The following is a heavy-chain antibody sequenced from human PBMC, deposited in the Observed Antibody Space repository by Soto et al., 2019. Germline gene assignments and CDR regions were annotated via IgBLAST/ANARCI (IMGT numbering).Heavy chain of an antibody. Sequence: GASVKVSSKASGYTFTGYYMHWVRQAPGQGLEWMGWNNPNSGGTNYAQEVRGRVTLTRDTSISTAYMEVSRLRSDDTALYYCARDYGDAFDIWGQGTMVTVSS. CDR3: ARDYGDAFDI. CDR1: GYTFTGYY. D-gene: IGHD4-17*01. CDR2: NNPNSGGT. V-gene: IGHV1-2*02. J-gene: IGHJ3*02.